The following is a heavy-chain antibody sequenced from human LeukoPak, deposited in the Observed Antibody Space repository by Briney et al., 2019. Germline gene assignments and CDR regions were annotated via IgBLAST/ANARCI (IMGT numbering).Heavy chain of an antibody. CDR2: ISGSGGST. Sequence: GGSLRLSCAASGFTFSSYAMSWVRQAPGKGLEWASAISGSGGSTYYAGSVKGRFTISRDNSKNTLYLQMNSLRAEDTAVYYCAKGERGWYVSVRWGQGTLVTVSS. J-gene: IGHJ4*02. V-gene: IGHV3-23*01. D-gene: IGHD6-19*01. CDR3: AKGERGWYVSVR. CDR1: GFTFSSYA.